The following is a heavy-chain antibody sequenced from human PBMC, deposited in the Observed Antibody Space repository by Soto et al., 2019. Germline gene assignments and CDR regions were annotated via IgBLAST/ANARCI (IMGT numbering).Heavy chain of an antibody. D-gene: IGHD2-8*01. V-gene: IGHV1-46*01. CDR3: AREATNGYYGMDV. Sequence: QVQLVQSGAEVKKPGASVKVSCKASGYSFTTHYTHWLRQAPGQGLEWMGVINPRGGTTTYAQKFQGRVTMTRDTSTSTGYMELSSLRSEDTAVYYCAREATNGYYGMDVWGQGTTVSVSS. CDR2: INPRGGTT. CDR1: GYSFTTHY. J-gene: IGHJ6*02.